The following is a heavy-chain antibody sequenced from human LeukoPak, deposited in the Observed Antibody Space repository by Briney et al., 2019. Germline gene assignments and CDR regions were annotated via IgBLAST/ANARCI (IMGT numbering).Heavy chain of an antibody. Sequence: GGSLRLSCAASGFTFSSYGMHWVRQAPGKGLEWVAVIWYDGSNKYYADSVKGRFTISRDNSKNTLYLQMNSLRAEDTAVYYCARDVGNTAMAADYWGQGTLVTVSS. CDR1: GFTFSSYG. CDR3: ARDVGNTAMAADY. V-gene: IGHV3-33*01. CDR2: IWYDGSNK. J-gene: IGHJ4*02. D-gene: IGHD5-18*01.